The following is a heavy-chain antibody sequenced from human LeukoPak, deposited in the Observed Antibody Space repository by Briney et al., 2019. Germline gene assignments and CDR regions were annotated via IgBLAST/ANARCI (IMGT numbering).Heavy chain of an antibody. CDR1: GYTLTELS. J-gene: IGHJ5*02. D-gene: IGHD2-21*02. CDR3: ATCGGDCYSSLDP. Sequence: ASVKVSCKVSGYTLTELSMHWVRQAPGKGLEWMGGFDPEDGETIYAQKFQGRVTMTEGTSTDTAYMELSSLRSEDTAVYYCATCGGDCYSSLDPWGQGTLVTVSS. V-gene: IGHV1-24*01. CDR2: FDPEDGET.